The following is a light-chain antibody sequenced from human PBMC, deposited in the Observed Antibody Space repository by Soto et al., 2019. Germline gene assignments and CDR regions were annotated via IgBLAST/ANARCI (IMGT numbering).Light chain of an antibody. CDR3: QQRLNLHPG. Sequence: EIFLTQSPYTLSLSPGERATLTCRASQSVTNYIAWYQQRPGQAPRLLIYDASNRATGVPARFSGSRSGTDLTLTICGLEPADFGLYYCQQRLNLHPGFGQGTKV. CDR2: DAS. J-gene: IGKJ1*01. V-gene: IGKV3-11*01. CDR1: QSVTNY.